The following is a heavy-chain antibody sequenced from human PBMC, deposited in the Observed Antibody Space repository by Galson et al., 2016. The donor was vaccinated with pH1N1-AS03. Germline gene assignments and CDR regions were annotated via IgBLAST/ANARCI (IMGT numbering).Heavy chain of an antibody. J-gene: IGHJ4*02. CDR3: ARGLTYHVGSGSVF. D-gene: IGHD3-10*01. Sequence: SVKVSCKASGGTLNNYAVNWVRQAPGQGLEWMGGISPIFGSANHAQKFQGRVTITADIFPNTAYMELSGLSSEDTAVYYCARGLTYHVGSGSVFWGQGTLVTVSS. V-gene: IGHV1-69*06. CDR2: ISPIFGSA. CDR1: GGTLNNYA.